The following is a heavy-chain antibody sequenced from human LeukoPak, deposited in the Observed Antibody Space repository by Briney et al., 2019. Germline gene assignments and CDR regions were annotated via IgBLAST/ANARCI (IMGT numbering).Heavy chain of an antibody. Sequence: GGSLRLSCAASGMTFDDYAVHWVRRAPGKGLEWVSLISGDGGSTYYADSVKGRFTISRDNSKNSLYLQMNNLRTEDTALYYCAKGFSVLASNHYFYYYGMDVWGQGTTVTVSS. D-gene: IGHD3-3*01. CDR2: ISGDGGST. CDR1: GMTFDDYA. V-gene: IGHV3-43*02. CDR3: AKGFSVLASNHYFYYYGMDV. J-gene: IGHJ6*02.